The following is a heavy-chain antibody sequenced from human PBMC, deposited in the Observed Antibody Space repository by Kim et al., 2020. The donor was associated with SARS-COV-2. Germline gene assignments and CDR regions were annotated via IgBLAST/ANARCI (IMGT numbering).Heavy chain of an antibody. CDR2: N. Sequence: NEYAVSVKSRITINPDTSKNQFSLQLNSVTPEDTAVYYCARQTRGFQDYWGQGTLVTVSS. D-gene: IGHD3-10*01. J-gene: IGHJ4*02. CDR3: ARQTRGFQDY. V-gene: IGHV6-1*01.